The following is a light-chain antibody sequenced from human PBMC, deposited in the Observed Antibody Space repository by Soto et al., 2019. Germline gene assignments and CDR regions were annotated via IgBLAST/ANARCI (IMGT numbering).Light chain of an antibody. V-gene: IGKV3-20*01. CDR1: QSVPNNY. Sequence: EIVLTPSPGTLSLSPGERATLSCRASQSVPNNYLAWYQHKPGQAPRLLIYAASSRAAGTPDRFSGSGSGTDFTLTVSRLEPEDFTVYFCQQYGSSPSPFGPGPKV. CDR3: QQYGSSPSP. CDR2: AAS. J-gene: IGKJ1*01.